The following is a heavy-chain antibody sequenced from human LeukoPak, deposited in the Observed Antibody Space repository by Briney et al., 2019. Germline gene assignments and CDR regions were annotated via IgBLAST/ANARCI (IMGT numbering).Heavy chain of an antibody. Sequence: GGSLRLSCAASGFTFSSYSMNWVRQAPGKGLEWVSSISSSSSYIYYADSVKGRFTISRDNAKNSLYLQMNSLRAEDTAVYYCARGIISGSYYYYYPMDVWGQGTTVTVSS. CDR3: ARGIISGSYYYYYPMDV. CDR1: GFTFSSYS. V-gene: IGHV3-21*01. CDR2: ISSSSSYI. J-gene: IGHJ6*02. D-gene: IGHD6-19*01.